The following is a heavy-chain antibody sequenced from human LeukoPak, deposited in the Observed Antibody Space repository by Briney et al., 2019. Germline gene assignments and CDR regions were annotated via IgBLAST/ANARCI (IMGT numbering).Heavy chain of an antibody. Sequence: PGGSLRLSCAASGFTFDDYAMHWVRQAPGKGLEWVSGISWNSGSIGYADSVKGRFTISRDNAKNSLYLQMNSLRAEDTAVYYCARVSRFGELDVWGKGTTVTVSS. J-gene: IGHJ6*04. D-gene: IGHD3-16*01. CDR3: ARVSRFGELDV. CDR2: ISWNSGSI. CDR1: GFTFDDYA. V-gene: IGHV3-9*01.